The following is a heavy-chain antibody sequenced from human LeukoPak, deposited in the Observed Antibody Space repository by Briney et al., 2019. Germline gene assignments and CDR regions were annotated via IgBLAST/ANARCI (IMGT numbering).Heavy chain of an antibody. Sequence: GASVKVSCKASGYTFSIYGFSWVRQAPGQGLEWMGGIIPIFGTANYAQKFQGRVTITADESTSTAYMELSSLRSEDTAVYYCARGVEMATITAWFDPWGQGTLVTVSS. J-gene: IGHJ5*02. V-gene: IGHV1-69*13. CDR2: IIPIFGTA. CDR1: GYTFSIYG. D-gene: IGHD5-24*01. CDR3: ARGVEMATITAWFDP.